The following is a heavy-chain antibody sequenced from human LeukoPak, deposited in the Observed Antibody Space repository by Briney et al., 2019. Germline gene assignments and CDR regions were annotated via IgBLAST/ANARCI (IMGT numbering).Heavy chain of an antibody. J-gene: IGHJ4*02. CDR2: ISWNSGSI. CDR3: AKGRFLEWLLSTNFDY. D-gene: IGHD3-3*01. Sequence: SGGSLRLSCAASGFTLSSYAMHWVRQAPGKGLEWVSGISWNSGSIGYADSVKGRFTISRDNAKNSLYLQMNSLRAEDTALYYCAKGRFLEWLLSTNFDYWGQGTLVTVSS. CDR1: GFTLSSYA. V-gene: IGHV3-9*01.